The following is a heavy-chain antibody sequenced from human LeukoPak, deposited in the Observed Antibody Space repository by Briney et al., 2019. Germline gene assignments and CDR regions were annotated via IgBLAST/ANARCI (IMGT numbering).Heavy chain of an antibody. Sequence: GGSLRLSCAASGFTFSSYAMHWVRQAPGKGLEWVAFIRYDGSNKYYADSVKGRFTISRHNSKNTLYLQMNSLRAEDTAVYYCAKVPWAYFDSSGYWFDSGGQGTLVTVSS. CDR3: AKVPWAYFDSSGYWFDS. D-gene: IGHD3-22*01. CDR2: IRYDGSNK. V-gene: IGHV3-30*02. CDR1: GFTFSSYA. J-gene: IGHJ5*01.